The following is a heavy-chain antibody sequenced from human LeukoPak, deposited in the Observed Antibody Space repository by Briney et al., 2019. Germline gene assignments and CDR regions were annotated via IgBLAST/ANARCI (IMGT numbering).Heavy chain of an antibody. CDR3: ARERAVAGAGWFDP. V-gene: IGHV4-61*01. Sequence: PSQTLSLTCTVSGGSVSSGSYYWSWIRQPPGKGLEWIGYISYSGSTNYSPSLKSRVTISVDTSKNQFSLKLSSVTAADTAVYYCARERAVAGAGWFDPWGQGTLVTVSS. CDR1: GGSVSSGSYY. D-gene: IGHD6-19*01. CDR2: ISYSGST. J-gene: IGHJ5*02.